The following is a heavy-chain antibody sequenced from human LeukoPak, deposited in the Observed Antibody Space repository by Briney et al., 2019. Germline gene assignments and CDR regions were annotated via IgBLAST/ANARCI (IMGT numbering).Heavy chain of an antibody. CDR2: ISSSGGGT. CDR3: ARVHSEGYAFDI. V-gene: IGHV3-23*01. CDR1: GFTFSIYA. Sequence: GSLRLTCVAPGFTFSIYAMSWVRQAPGKGLEWVSAISSSGGGTYYADSVQGRFTISRDNSKNTLYLQMISLGAEDTAVYYCARVHSEGYAFDIWGLGTTVTVSS. J-gene: IGHJ3*02.